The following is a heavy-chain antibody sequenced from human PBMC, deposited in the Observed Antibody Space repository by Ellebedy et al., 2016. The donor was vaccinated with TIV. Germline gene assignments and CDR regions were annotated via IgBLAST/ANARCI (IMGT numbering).Heavy chain of an antibody. CDR2: IYSGGST. D-gene: IGHD3-22*01. CDR3: ARDRYYDSSGYYYSVT. J-gene: IGHJ5*02. V-gene: IGHV3-53*01. CDR1: GFTVSSNY. Sequence: GESLKISCAASGFTVSSNYMSWVRQAPGKGLEWVSVIYSGGSTYYADSVKDRFTISRDNFKNTLFLLMNSLRADDTAVYYCARDRYYDSSGYYYSVTWGQGTLVTVSS.